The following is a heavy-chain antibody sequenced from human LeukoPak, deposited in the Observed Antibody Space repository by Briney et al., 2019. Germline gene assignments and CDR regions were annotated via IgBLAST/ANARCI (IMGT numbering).Heavy chain of an antibody. CDR2: INHSGST. J-gene: IGHJ4*02. V-gene: IGHV4-34*01. CDR1: GGSFSGYY. Sequence: PSETLSLTCAVYGGSFSGYYWSWIRQPPEKGLEWIGEINHSGSTNYNPSLKSRVTISVDTSKNQFSLKLSSVTAADTAVYYCARGLNRSGWPVFDYWGQGTLVTVSS. D-gene: IGHD6-19*01. CDR3: ARGLNRSGWPVFDY.